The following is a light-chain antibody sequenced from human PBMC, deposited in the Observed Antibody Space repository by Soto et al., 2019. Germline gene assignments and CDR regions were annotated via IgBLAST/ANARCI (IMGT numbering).Light chain of an antibody. J-gene: IGLJ7*01. CDR2: EVS. V-gene: IGLV2-14*01. CDR3: SSYTSSNTWV. CDR1: SSDVGGYNY. Sequence: QSALTQPASVSASPGQSITISCTETSSDVGGYNYVSWYQHHPGKAPKLMIYEVSSRPSGVSNRFSGSRSGNTASLTISGLQDEDEADYYCSSYTSSNTWVFGGGTQLTVL.